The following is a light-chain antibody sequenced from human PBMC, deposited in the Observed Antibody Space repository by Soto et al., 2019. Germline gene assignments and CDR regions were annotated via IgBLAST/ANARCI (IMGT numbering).Light chain of an antibody. J-gene: IGKJ3*01. CDR2: DAS. V-gene: IGKV1-13*02. CDR3: QQFNSYPLT. CDR1: QGISTG. Sequence: AIQLTQSPSSLYASVGDRVTITCRASQGISTGLAWYQQKPGKAPKLLIYDASILESGVPSRFSGSGSGTDFTLPISGRHPEDFATYYCQQFNSYPLTFGPWTNVDIK.